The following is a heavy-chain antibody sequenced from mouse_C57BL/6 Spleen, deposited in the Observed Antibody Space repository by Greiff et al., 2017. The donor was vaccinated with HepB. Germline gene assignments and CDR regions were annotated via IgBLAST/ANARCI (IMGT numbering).Heavy chain of an antibody. J-gene: IGHJ2*01. CDR3: TCDYCDNSYVDY. D-gene: IGHD1-1*01. CDR1: GYTFTSYW. Sequence: EVQLQESGTELARPGASVKMSCKTSGYTFTSYWMHWVKQRPGQGLEWIGAIYPGNSDTRYNQKFKGKAKLTAVTSASTAYMELSSLTHEDSAFYYCTCDYCDNSYVDYWGQGTTLTVSS. CDR2: IYPGNSDT. V-gene: IGHV1-5*01.